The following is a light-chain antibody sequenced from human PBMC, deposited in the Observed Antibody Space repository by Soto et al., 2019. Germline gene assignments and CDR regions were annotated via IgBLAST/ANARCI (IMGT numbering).Light chain of an antibody. V-gene: IGLV1-40*01. Sequence: QSVLTQPPSVSGAPGQRVTISCTGSSSNIGAGGEVHWYQQLPGAAPKLLIYRDGYRPSGVPDRFSGFRSGTSASLAITGLQAEDEADYYCQTYDRGLSTSVFGTGTKLTVL. J-gene: IGLJ1*01. CDR1: SSNIGAGGE. CDR3: QTYDRGLSTSV. CDR2: RDG.